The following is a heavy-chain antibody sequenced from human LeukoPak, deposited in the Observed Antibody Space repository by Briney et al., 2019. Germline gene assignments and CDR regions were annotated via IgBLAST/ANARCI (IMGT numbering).Heavy chain of an antibody. Sequence: GGSLRLSCAASGFTFSSYGMHWVRQAPGKGLEWVAVIWYDGSNKYYADSVKGRFTISRDNSKNTLYLQMNRLRAEDTAVYYCAREDRSWYYDFWSGPRDFDYWGQGTLVTVSS. CDR3: AREDRSWYYDFWSGPRDFDY. CDR2: IWYDGSNK. D-gene: IGHD3-3*01. V-gene: IGHV3-33*01. CDR1: GFTFSSYG. J-gene: IGHJ4*02.